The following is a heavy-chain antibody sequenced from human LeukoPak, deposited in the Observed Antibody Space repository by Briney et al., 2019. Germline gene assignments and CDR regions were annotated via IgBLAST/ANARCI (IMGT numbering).Heavy chain of an antibody. Sequence: GESLKIPCEGSGSSFSNYWIGWVRQMPGKGLEWMGIIYPGDYETRYSPSFQGLVTISVDKSISTAYLQWSSLKASDTAMYYCAIPPGYCGNDCSFDHWGQGTLVTVSS. CDR2: IYPGDYET. CDR3: AIPPGYCGNDCSFDH. CDR1: GSSFSNYW. V-gene: IGHV5-51*01. J-gene: IGHJ4*02. D-gene: IGHD2-21*02.